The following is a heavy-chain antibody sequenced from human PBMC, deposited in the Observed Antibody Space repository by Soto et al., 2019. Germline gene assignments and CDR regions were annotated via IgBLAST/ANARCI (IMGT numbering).Heavy chain of an antibody. V-gene: IGHV3-23*01. D-gene: IGHD2-2*01. CDR2: VRGSGGST. J-gene: IGHJ4*02. CDR3: AKHKRDQLLCLKDY. CDR1: GFTFRIYA. Sequence: PGGFLRLSSAASGFTFRIYAMSWVRQAPGKGLEWVSGVRGSGGSTSYADSVKGRFAISRDNSKNTLHLQINSLRAEDTAVYYCAKHKRDQLLCLKDYWGQGT.